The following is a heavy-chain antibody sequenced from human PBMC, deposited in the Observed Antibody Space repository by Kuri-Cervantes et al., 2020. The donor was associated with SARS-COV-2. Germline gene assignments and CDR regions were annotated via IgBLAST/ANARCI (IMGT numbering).Heavy chain of an antibody. CDR2: IYYSGST. CDR3: ARRAAAGRSGAFDI. J-gene: IGHJ3*02. V-gene: IGHV4-39*07. D-gene: IGHD6-13*01. Sequence: SGPTLVKPTQTLTLTCTFSGFSLSTSGVGVGWIRQPPGKALEWIGSIYYSGSTYYNPSLKSRVTISVDTSKNQFSLKLSSVTAADTAVYYCARRAAAGRSGAFDIWGQGTMVTVSS. CDR1: GFSLSTSGVG.